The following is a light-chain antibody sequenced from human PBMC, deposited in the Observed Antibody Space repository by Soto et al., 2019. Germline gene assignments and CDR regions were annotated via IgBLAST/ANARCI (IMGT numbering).Light chain of an antibody. CDR1: QVISPL. CDR3: QHFKSFPIT. V-gene: IGKV1-13*02. CDR2: ESS. J-gene: IGKJ5*01. Sequence: AIQLSHSPSSLSASVLDICTITSPASQVISPLLAWYQQKPGKAPKVLIYESSLLQSGVPSRFRGSGSGTDFTLTISSLQPEDFATYYCQHFKSFPITFGQGTRLEIK.